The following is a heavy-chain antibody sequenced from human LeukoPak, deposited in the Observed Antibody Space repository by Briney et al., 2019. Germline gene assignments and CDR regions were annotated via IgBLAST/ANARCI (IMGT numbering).Heavy chain of an antibody. J-gene: IGHJ5*02. D-gene: IGHD6-13*01. CDR3: ARSKTGYSSSWFDP. V-gene: IGHV4-39*07. Sequence: SETLSLTCTVSGGSISSSSYYWGWIRQPPGKGLEWIGSIYYSGSTYYNPSLKSRVTISVDTSKNQFSLKLSSVTAADTAVYYCARSKTGYSSSWFDPWGQGTLVTVSS. CDR2: IYYSGST. CDR1: GGSISSSSYY.